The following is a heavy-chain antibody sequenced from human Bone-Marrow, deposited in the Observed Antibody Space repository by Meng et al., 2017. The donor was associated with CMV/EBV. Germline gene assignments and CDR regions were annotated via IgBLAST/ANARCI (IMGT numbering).Heavy chain of an antibody. CDR3: ARHNGWTTNYFDY. Sequence: GESLKISCKGSGYSYTNYWIGWVRQMPGKGLEWMGIIYPGDPDTRYSPSFRGQVAISADKSINTAYLQLRSLKASDTAMYYCARHNGWTTNYFDYWGQGTLVTVSS. D-gene: IGHD4-17*01. J-gene: IGHJ4*02. CDR2: IYPGDPDT. V-gene: IGHV5-51*01. CDR1: GYSYTNYW.